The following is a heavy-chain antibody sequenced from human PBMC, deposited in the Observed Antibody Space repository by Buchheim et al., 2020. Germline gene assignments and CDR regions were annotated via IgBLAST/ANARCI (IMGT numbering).Heavy chain of an antibody. CDR2: ISYSGST. D-gene: IGHD4-11*01. CDR1: GGSFSGYY. J-gene: IGHJ6*02. CDR3: ASFQYYYAMGV. Sequence: QLQLQQWGAGLLKPSETLSLTCAVYGGSFSGYYWSWIRQPPGKGLEWIGEISYSGSTNYNPSLKNRVTISLDTPTKQFSLKLSSVTAADTAVYYCASFQYYYAMGVWGQGTT. V-gene: IGHV4-34*01.